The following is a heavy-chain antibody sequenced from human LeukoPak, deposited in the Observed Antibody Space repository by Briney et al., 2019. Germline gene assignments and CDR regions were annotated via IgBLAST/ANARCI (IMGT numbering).Heavy chain of an antibody. D-gene: IGHD3-9*01. J-gene: IGHJ4*02. CDR3: AKAKGYFDWLFEGNYFDY. CDR1: GFTFGTSA. Sequence: PGGSLRLSCAASGFTFGTSAMSWVRQAPGKGLEWVSGIRGSGGSTNYADSVKGRFTISRDNSKNTLYLQMNSLRAEDTAVYYCAKAKGYFDWLFEGNYFDYWGQGNLVTVSS. CDR2: IRGSGGST. V-gene: IGHV3-23*01.